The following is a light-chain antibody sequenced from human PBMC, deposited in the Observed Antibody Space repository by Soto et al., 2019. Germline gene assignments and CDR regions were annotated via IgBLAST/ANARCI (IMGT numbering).Light chain of an antibody. CDR3: QQSYSTTT. CDR2: TAS. V-gene: IGKV1-39*01. CDR1: QSISNY. Sequence: DIQMTQSPSSLSASVGDRVTITCRTSQSISNYLNWYQQKPGKAPKLLIYTASSLRSGVPSRFSGSGSGTDFTLTISSLQPEDFATYYCQQSYSTTTFGGGTKVEIK. J-gene: IGKJ4*01.